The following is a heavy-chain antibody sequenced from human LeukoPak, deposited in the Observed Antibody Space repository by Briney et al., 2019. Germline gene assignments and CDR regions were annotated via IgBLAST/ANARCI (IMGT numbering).Heavy chain of an antibody. J-gene: IGHJ6*02. Sequence: GRSLRLSCAASGLTFSDYGMHWVRQAPGKGLEWVALIWYDGSYKYYADSVKGRFTIPRDNSKNTLYLQMNSLRAEDTAVYYCARDKDYYDSSGYHYYYGMDVWGQGTTVTVSS. D-gene: IGHD3-22*01. V-gene: IGHV3-33*01. CDR1: GLTFSDYG. CDR2: IWYDGSYK. CDR3: ARDKDYYDSSGYHYYYGMDV.